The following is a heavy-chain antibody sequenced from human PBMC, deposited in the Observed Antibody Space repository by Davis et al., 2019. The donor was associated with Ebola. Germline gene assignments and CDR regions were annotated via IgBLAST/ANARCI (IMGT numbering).Heavy chain of an antibody. CDR3: ARGHTYGRWDDWFDP. D-gene: IGHD5-18*01. Sequence: ASVKVSCKASGYTFTNYYMHWVRQAPGQGLEWMGRINPNSGGTNYAQKFQDRVTMTIDTSINTAYMELDRLRSDDTAVYYCARGHTYGRWDDWFDPWGQGTLVTVSS. CDR1: GYTFTNYY. J-gene: IGHJ5*02. CDR2: INPNSGGT. V-gene: IGHV1-2*06.